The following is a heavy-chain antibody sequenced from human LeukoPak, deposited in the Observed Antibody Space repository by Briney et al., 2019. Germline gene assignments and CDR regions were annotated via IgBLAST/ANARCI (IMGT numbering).Heavy chain of an antibody. J-gene: IGHJ3*02. CDR1: GFTFSSNY. V-gene: IGHV3-66*01. Sequence: GGSLRLSCAASGFTFSSNYMSWVRQAPGKGLEWVSVIYSGGSTYYADSVNGRFTISRDNSKNTLYLQMNSLRAEDTAVYYCASLTGDDAFDIWGQGTMVTVSS. CDR2: IYSGGST. CDR3: ASLTGDDAFDI. D-gene: IGHD7-27*01.